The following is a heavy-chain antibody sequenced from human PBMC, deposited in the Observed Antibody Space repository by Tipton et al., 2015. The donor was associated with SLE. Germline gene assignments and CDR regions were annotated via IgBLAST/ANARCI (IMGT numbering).Heavy chain of an antibody. Sequence: TLSLTCTVSGGSISSSSYYWGWIRQPPGKGLEWIGSIYYGGSTYYNPSLKSRVIISVDTSKNQFSLKLSSVTAADTAVYYCARVGGGYFTNWFDPWGQGTLVTVSS. CDR2: IYYGGST. J-gene: IGHJ5*02. V-gene: IGHV4-39*07. CDR1: GGSISSSSYY. D-gene: IGHD5-18*01. CDR3: ARVGGGYFTNWFDP.